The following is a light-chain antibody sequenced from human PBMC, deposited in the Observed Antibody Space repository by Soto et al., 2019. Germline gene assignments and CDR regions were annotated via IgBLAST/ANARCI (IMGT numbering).Light chain of an antibody. CDR1: QDISRY. J-gene: IGKJ4*01. CDR3: EQYDKLPLP. CDR2: DAS. Sequence: MTQSPSSLSACVGDRFTITCQASQDISRYLXWYQHKPGKAPKLLIYDASNLETRVPSRFSRSGSGRDFNFTISSLQPEDFATYYCEQYDKLPLPCGGGTKV. V-gene: IGKV1-33*01.